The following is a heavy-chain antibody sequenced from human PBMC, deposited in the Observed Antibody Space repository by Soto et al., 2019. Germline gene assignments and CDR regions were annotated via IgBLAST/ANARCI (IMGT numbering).Heavy chain of an antibody. V-gene: IGHV4-4*02. CDR1: GGSFTSNNW. CDR2: IYRTGST. J-gene: IGHJ4*02. CDR3: ASRDPGTSVDY. D-gene: IGHD1-7*01. Sequence: PSQTLSLTCAVSGGSFTSNNWWTWVRQPPGQGLEWIGEIYRTGSTNYNPSVKSRVTISLDKSEKQFSLKVTSLTAAGTAVYYCASRDPGTSVDYWGQGTLVTVSS.